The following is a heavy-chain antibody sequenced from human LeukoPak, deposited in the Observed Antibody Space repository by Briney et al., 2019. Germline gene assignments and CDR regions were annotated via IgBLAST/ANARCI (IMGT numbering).Heavy chain of an antibody. Sequence: SETLSLTCAVYGGSFSGYYWSWIRQPPGKGLEWIGEINHSGSTNYNPSLKSRVTISVDTSKNQFSLKLSSVTAADTAVYYCARGGGRVPAAKTYFDYWGQGTLVTASS. CDR3: ARGGGRVPAAKTYFDY. CDR1: GGSFSGYY. D-gene: IGHD2-2*01. V-gene: IGHV4-34*01. J-gene: IGHJ4*02. CDR2: INHSGST.